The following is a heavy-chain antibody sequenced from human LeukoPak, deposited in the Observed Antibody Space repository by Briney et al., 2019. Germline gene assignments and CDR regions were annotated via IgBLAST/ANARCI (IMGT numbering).Heavy chain of an antibody. D-gene: IGHD3-3*01. V-gene: IGHV4-39*01. CDR2: LYYSGST. J-gene: IGHJ4*02. Sequence: PSETQSLTCTVSGGSISSSSYYWGWIRQPPGKGLEWIGSLYYSGSTYYNPSLKTRVTISVDTSKNQFSLKLSSVTAADTAVYYCARHGDNYDFWSGSDYWGQGTLVTVSS. CDR1: GGSISSSSYY. CDR3: ARHGDNYDFWSGSDY.